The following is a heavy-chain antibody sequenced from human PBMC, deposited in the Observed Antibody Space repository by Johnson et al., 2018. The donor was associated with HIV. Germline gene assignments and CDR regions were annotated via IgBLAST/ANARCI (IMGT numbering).Heavy chain of an antibody. CDR1: GFTFHDYG. V-gene: IGHV3-20*04. CDR2: INWNGGRT. Sequence: VQLVESGGGVIRPGGSLRLSCAASGFTFHDYGMSWVRQAPGKGLEWVSGINWNGGRTGYADSVKGRFTISRDNAKNSLYLQMNRLRAEDTALYYCARVVVVIAIGVTDAFDIWGQGTMVTVSS. J-gene: IGHJ3*02. D-gene: IGHD2-21*01. CDR3: ARVVVVIAIGVTDAFDI.